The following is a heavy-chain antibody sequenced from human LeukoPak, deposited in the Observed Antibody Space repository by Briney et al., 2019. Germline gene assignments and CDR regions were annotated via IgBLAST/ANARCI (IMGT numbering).Heavy chain of an antibody. J-gene: IGHJ4*02. CDR1: GGSFSGYY. Sequence: SETLSLTCAVYGGSFSGYYWSWIRQPPGKRLEWIGEINHSGSTNYNPSLKSRVTISVDTSKNQFSLRLSSVTAADTAVYYCARGTHDTQNKPVGATDFDYWGQGTLVTVSS. CDR2: INHSGST. CDR3: ARGTHDTQNKPVGATDFDY. V-gene: IGHV4-34*01. D-gene: IGHD1-26*01.